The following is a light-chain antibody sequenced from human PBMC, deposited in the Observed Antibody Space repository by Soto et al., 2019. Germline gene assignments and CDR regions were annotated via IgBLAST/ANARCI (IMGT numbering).Light chain of an antibody. V-gene: IGLV1-44*01. J-gene: IGLJ2*01. Sequence: QSVLTQPPSASGTPGQRVTISCSGSSSNIGSNTVNWYQQLPGTAPKLLIYSNNQRPSGVPDRFSGSKSGTSASLAISGLQSEDEADYCCAAWDDSLNGLLFGGGTKLTVL. CDR2: SNN. CDR3: AAWDDSLNGLL. CDR1: SSNIGSNT.